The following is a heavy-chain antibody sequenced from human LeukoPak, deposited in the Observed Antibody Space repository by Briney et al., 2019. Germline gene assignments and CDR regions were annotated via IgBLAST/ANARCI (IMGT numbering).Heavy chain of an antibody. J-gene: IGHJ4*02. CDR1: GDTVTNDFF. Sequence: SETLSLTCTVSGDTVTNDFFWGWVRQPPGKELEWIGSFCLGRDTYYRPSLKSRVTISVDTSKNQFSLNLNSVTAADTAVYYCARWASISRQPGGFFDHWGQGTLVTVSS. CDR3: ARWASISRQPGGFFDH. V-gene: IGHV4-38-2*02. D-gene: IGHD3-16*01. CDR2: FCLGRDT.